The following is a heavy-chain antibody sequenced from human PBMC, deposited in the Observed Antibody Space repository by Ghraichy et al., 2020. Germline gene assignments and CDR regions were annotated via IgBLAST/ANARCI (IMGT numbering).Heavy chain of an antibody. V-gene: IGHV3-7*03. Sequence: LTCAASGFIFSNYWMSWVRQAPGKGLEWVANIKQDGSEQSYVDSVRGRFTISRDNAKNSLYLHLNSLRAEDTAVYYCASGGWGLWGQGTLVTVSS. CDR1: GFIFSNYW. CDR3: ASGGWGL. J-gene: IGHJ4*02. CDR2: IKQDGSEQ. D-gene: IGHD7-27*01.